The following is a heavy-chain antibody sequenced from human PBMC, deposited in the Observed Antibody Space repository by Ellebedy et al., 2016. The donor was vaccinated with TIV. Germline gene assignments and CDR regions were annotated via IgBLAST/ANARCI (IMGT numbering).Heavy chain of an antibody. CDR2: IHYSGTT. Sequence: MPSETLSLTCTVSGGSISISNYYWIWIRQPPGKGLEWIGTIHYSGTTYYNPSLKSRVTISVDTSKNQFSLRLSSVTAADTAVYYCARVETVDTFHYDSWGQGTLVTVSS. D-gene: IGHD2/OR15-2a*01. V-gene: IGHV4-39*07. CDR3: ARVETVDTFHYDS. J-gene: IGHJ4*02. CDR1: GGSISISNYY.